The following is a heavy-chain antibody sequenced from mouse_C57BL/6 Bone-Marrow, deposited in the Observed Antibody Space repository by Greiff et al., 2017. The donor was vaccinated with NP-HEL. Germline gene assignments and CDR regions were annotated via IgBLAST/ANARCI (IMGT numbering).Heavy chain of an antibody. CDR2: IYPGSGST. D-gene: IGHD1-1*01. CDR3: ARYSGSSYNFDY. CDR1: GYTFTSYW. V-gene: IGHV1-55*01. J-gene: IGHJ2*01. Sequence: VQLQQPGAELVKPGASVKMSCKASGYTFTSYWITWVKQRPGQGLEWIGDIYPGSGSTNYNEKFKSKATLTVDTSSSTAYMQLSSLTSEDSAVYYCARYSGSSYNFDYWGQGTTLTVSS.